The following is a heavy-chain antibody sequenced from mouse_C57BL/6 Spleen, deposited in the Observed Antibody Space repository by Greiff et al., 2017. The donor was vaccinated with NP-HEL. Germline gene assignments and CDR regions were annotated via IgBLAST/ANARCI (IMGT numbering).Heavy chain of an antibody. CDR2: ILPSIGRT. Sequence: VQLQQSGSELRSPGSSVKLSCKDFDSEVFPIAYMSWVRQKPGHGFEWIGGILPSIGRTIYGEKFEDKATLDADTLSNTAYLELNSLTSEDSAIYYCARAASDGSSYPHWYVDVWGTGTTVTVAS. V-gene: IGHV15-2*01. D-gene: IGHD1-1*01. CDR3: ARAASDGSSYPHWYVDV. CDR1: DSEVFPIAY. J-gene: IGHJ1*03.